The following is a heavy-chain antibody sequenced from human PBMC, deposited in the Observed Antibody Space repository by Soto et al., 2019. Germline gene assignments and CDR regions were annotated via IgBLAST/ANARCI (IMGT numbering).Heavy chain of an antibody. J-gene: IGHJ3*02. Sequence: QVQLQESGPGLVKPSQTLSLTCTVSGGSISSGGYYWSWIRQHPGKGLEWIGYIYYSGSTYYNPSLQSRVTISADTSKNQFSLKLSSVTTADTAVYHCARVSGGNFPWVGFDIWGQGTMVTVSS. D-gene: IGHD2-15*01. V-gene: IGHV4-31*03. CDR2: IYYSGST. CDR1: GGSISSGGYY. CDR3: ARVSGGNFPWVGFDI.